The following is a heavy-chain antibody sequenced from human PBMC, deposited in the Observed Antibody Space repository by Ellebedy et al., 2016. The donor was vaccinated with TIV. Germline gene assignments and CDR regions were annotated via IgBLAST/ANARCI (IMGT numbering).Heavy chain of an antibody. J-gene: IGHJ5*02. CDR3: ARDGYKIAAAGTRWFDP. CDR1: GYSFTSYW. D-gene: IGHD6-13*01. V-gene: IGHV5-10-1*01. Sequence: GESLKISCKGSGYSFTSYWISWVRQMPGKGLEWMGMIDPSDSYTNYSPSFQGHVTISADKSISTAYLQWSSLKASDTAMYYCARDGYKIAAAGTRWFDPWGQGTLVTVSS. CDR2: IDPSDSYT.